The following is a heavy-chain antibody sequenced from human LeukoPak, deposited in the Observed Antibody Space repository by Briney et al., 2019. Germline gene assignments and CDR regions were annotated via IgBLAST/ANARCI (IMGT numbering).Heavy chain of an antibody. J-gene: IGHJ3*02. CDR1: GFTFSDYY. V-gene: IGHV3-11*04. D-gene: IGHD3-16*01. Sequence: ETGGSLRLSCAASGFTFSDYYMSWIRQAPGKGLEWVSYISSSGSTIYYADSVKGRFTISRDNAKNSLYLQMNSLRAEDTAVYYCARVSGLGGVVLYDAFDIWGQGKMVTVSS. CDR2: ISSSGSTI. CDR3: ARVSGLGGVVLYDAFDI.